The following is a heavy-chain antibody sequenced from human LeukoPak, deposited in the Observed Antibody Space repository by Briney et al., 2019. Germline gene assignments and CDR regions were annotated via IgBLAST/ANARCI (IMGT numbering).Heavy chain of an antibody. J-gene: IGHJ4*02. CDR2: ISSSSSYI. CDR3: ARDLYYYDSSGYKHRVFDY. V-gene: IGHV3-21*01. D-gene: IGHD3-22*01. Sequence: PGGSLRLSCAASGFTFSSYAMHWVRQAPGKGLEWVSSISSSSSYIYYADSVKGRFTISRDNAKNSLYLQMNNLRAEDTAVYYCARDLYYYDSSGYKHRVFDYWGQGTLVTVSS. CDR1: GFTFSSYA.